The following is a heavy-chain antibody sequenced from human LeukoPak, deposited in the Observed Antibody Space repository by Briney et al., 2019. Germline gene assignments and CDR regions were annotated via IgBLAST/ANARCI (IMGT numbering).Heavy chain of an antibody. V-gene: IGHV3-30*04. Sequence: GRSLRLSCAASGFTFSSYAMHWVRQAPGKGLEWVAVISYDGSNKYYADSVKGRFTISRDNSKNTLYLQMNSLRAEDTAVYYCATYYIRRDAFDIRGQGTMVTVSS. CDR3: ATYYIRRDAFDI. D-gene: IGHD1-26*01. J-gene: IGHJ3*02. CDR1: GFTFSSYA. CDR2: ISYDGSNK.